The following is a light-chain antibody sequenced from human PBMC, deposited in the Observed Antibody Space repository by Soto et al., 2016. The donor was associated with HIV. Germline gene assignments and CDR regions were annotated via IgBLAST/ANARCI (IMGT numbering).Light chain of an antibody. V-gene: IGLV3-21*03. CDR2: DDS. CDR3: QVWDNESDQFFC. Sequence: SYVLTQPPSVSVAPGKTARITCGGSNIESKSVHWYQQKPGQAPVVVVYDDSDRPSGIPERFSGSNSGNTATLTISRVEAGDEADYYCQVWDNESDQFFCFGNGTKVTVL. CDR1: NIESKS. J-gene: IGLJ1*01.